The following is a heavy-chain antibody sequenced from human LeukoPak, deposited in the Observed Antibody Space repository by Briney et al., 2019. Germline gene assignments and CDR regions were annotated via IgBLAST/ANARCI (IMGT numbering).Heavy chain of an antibody. J-gene: IGHJ1*01. CDR1: GGSFSGYY. V-gene: IGHV4-34*01. Sequence: SETLPLTCAVYGGSFSGYYWSWIRQPPGKGLEWIGEINHSGSTNYNPSLKSRVTISVDTSKNQFSLKLSSVTAADTAVYYCARVSSVVVIPYFQHWGQGTLVTVSS. CDR2: INHSGST. CDR3: ARVSSVVVIPYFQH. D-gene: IGHD3-22*01.